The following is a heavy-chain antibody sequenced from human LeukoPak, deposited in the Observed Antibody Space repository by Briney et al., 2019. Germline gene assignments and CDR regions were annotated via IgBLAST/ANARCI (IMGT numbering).Heavy chain of an antibody. V-gene: IGHV4-59*01. D-gene: IGHD3-9*01. CDR2: VDYSGST. J-gene: IGHJ4*02. CDR1: GGSISSYY. Sequence: SETLSLTCNVSGGSISSYYWSWIRQPPGKGLEWIGYVDYSGSTNYSPSLRSRVTISVDTSKKQISLKLSSVTAADTAIYFCARENTDYDILTGPFDCWGQGTLVTVSS. CDR3: ARENTDYDILTGPFDC.